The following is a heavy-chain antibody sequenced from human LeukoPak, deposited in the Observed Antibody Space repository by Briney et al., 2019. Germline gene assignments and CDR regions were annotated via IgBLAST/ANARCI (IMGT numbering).Heavy chain of an antibody. V-gene: IGHV1-69*04. CDR2: IIPILGIA. CDR1: GGTFSSYA. CDR3: ARASGAAAAGRAPEDY. D-gene: IGHD6-13*01. Sequence: GASVKVSCKASGGTFSSYAISWVRQAPGQGLEWMGRIIPILGIANYAQKFQGRVTITANKSTSTAYMELSSLRSEDTAVYYCARASGAAAAGRAPEDYWGQGTLVTVSS. J-gene: IGHJ4*02.